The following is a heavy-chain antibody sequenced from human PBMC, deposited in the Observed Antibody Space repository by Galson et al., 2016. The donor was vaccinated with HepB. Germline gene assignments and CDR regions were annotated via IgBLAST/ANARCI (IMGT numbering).Heavy chain of an antibody. CDR3: ARAVRLGRGMDV. CDR2: TFYRSTWEN. J-gene: IGHJ6*02. CDR1: GDSVYNNGAA. D-gene: IGHD3-10*01. V-gene: IGHV6-1*01. Sequence: CAISGDSVYNNGAAWVWIRQSPSRGLEWLGRTFYRSTWENHYAGSVINRITISPDTSRNQFSLHLHSLTPEDTAVYYCARAVRLGRGMDVWGQGTTVTVSS.